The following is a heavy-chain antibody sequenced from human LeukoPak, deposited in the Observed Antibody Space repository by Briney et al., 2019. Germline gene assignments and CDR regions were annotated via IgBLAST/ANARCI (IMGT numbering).Heavy chain of an antibody. CDR3: ARDGPPGWYVSMDV. CDR2: IKQDGSEK. D-gene: IGHD6-19*01. Sequence: PGGSLRLSCAASGFTFTRPSMTWVRQDPGKGMQWVAKIKQDGSEKYYADSVKVRFTIPRDNAKKSLYLQMSSLTADDTAVYFCARDGPPGWYVSMDVWGQGTTVTVSS. CDR1: GFTFTRPS. V-gene: IGHV3-7*05. J-gene: IGHJ6*02.